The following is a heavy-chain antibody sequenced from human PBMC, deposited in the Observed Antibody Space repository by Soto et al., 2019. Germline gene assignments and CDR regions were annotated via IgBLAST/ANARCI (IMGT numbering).Heavy chain of an antibody. CDR2: ISNSGSGNYI. D-gene: IGHD6-13*01. Sequence: GGSLRLSCAASGFTFSDYYMSWLRQAPGKGLEWVSHISNSGSGNYIYYADSVKGRFTISRDNAENSLYLQMNSLRAEDTAVYYCARGIEAAGLFFDYWGQGTLVTVS. J-gene: IGHJ4*02. V-gene: IGHV3-11*01. CDR1: GFTFSDYY. CDR3: ARGIEAAGLFFDY.